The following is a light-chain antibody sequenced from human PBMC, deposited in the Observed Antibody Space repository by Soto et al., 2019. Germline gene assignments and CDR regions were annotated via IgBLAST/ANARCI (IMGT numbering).Light chain of an antibody. CDR2: LNSDGSH. CDR1: SGHSSYT. Sequence: QLVLTQSPSASASLGASVKLTCTLSSGHSSYTIAWHQQQPEKGPRYLMKLNSDGSHSKGDGIPDRFSGSSSGAERYLTISSLQSEDEADYYCQTWGTGFRGFGGGTKLTVL. V-gene: IGLV4-69*01. J-gene: IGLJ2*01. CDR3: QTWGTGFRG.